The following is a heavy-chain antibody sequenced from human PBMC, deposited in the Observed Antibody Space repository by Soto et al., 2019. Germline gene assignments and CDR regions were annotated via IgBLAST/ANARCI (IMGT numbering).Heavy chain of an antibody. V-gene: IGHV4-34*01. D-gene: IGHD6-13*01. Sequence: SETLSLTCGVYGGSFSGYYWGWIRQPPGKGLEWIGEINHSGTINYNPSLKSRATISLHTSKNQVSLNLTSVTAADTAVYYCARGRWLSKYSTSWSFFDYWGQGTLVTV. CDR3: ARGRWLSKYSTSWSFFDY. CDR1: GGSFSGYY. CDR2: INHSGTI. J-gene: IGHJ4*02.